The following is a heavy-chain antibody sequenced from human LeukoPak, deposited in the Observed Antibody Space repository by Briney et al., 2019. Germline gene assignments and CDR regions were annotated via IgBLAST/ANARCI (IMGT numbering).Heavy chain of an antibody. D-gene: IGHD3-22*01. J-gene: IGHJ3*02. V-gene: IGHV4-4*09. CDR2: IYASGST. CDR3: ARIVYYDSSGYGNAFDI. Sequence: SETLSLTCTVSGGSISSYFWTWIRQPPGKGLEWIGYIYASGSTNYNPSLKSRVTISVDTSKTQFSLKLSSVTAADKAVYYCARIVYYDSSGYGNAFDIWGQGTMVTVSS. CDR1: GGSISSYF.